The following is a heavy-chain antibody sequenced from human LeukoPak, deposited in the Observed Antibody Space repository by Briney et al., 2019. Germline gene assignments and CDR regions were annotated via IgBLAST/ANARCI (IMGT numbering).Heavy chain of an antibody. CDR3: ARHLGNGSGSYYYYFDY. Sequence: PSETLSLTCAVYGGSFSGYYWSWIRRPPGKGLEWIGEINHSGSTNYNPSLKSRVTISVDTSKNQFSLKLSSVTAADTAVYYCARHLGNGSGSYYYYFDYWGQGTLVTVSS. V-gene: IGHV4-34*01. D-gene: IGHD3-10*01. CDR2: INHSGST. CDR1: GGSFSGYY. J-gene: IGHJ4*02.